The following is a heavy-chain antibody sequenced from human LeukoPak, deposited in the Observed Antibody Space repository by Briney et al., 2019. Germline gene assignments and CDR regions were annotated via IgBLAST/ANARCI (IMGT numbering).Heavy chain of an antibody. Sequence: ASVKVSCRASGYTFTDYYIFWVRQAPGQGLEWMGWINCNNGGTQYAEKFQGRATMTRDTSITTAYMELSSLRSDDTAIYYCARYKGGSNNLDYWGQGTLVTVSS. CDR3: ARYKGGSNNLDY. J-gene: IGHJ4*02. D-gene: IGHD1-26*01. V-gene: IGHV1-2*02. CDR1: GYTFTDYY. CDR2: INCNNGGT.